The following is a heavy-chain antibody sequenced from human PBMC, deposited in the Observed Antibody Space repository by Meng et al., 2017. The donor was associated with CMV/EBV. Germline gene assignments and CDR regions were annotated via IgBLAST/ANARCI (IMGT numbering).Heavy chain of an antibody. CDR3: AREGYDFWSGSPPRGWFDP. V-gene: IGHV4-59*01. CDR2: IYYSGST. J-gene: IGHJ5*02. CDR1: GGSISSYY. Sequence: GSLRLSCTVSGGSISSYYWSWIRQPLGKGLEWIGYIYYSGSTNYNPSLKSRVTISVDTSKSQFSLKLSSVTAADTAVYYCAREGYDFWSGSPPRGWFDPWGQGTLVTVSS. D-gene: IGHD3-3*01.